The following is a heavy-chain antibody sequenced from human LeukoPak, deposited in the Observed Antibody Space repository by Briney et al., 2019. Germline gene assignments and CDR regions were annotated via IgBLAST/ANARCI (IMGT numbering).Heavy chain of an antibody. CDR3: ARGYGSGSYYNVLFDY. D-gene: IGHD3-10*01. V-gene: IGHV4-30-2*01. Sequence: SETLSLTCAVSGGSISSGGYSWSWIRQPPGKGLEWIGYIYHSGSTYYNPSLKSRVTISVDRSKNQFSLKLSSVTAADTAVYYCARGYGSGSYYNVLFDYWGQGTLVTVSS. J-gene: IGHJ4*02. CDR2: IYHSGST. CDR1: GGSISSGGYS.